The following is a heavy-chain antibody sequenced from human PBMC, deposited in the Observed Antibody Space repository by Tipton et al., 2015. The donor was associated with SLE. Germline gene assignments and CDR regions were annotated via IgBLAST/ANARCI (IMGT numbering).Heavy chain of an antibody. D-gene: IGHD2-15*01. Sequence: LRLSCAASGFTFSSYGMHWIRQPPGKGLEWIGGINHSGSTNYNPSLKSRVTISVDTTKNQFSLKLSSVTAADTAVYYCATSPPIRYCSGGSCYTGDYYYMDVWGKGTTVTVSS. CDR3: ATSPPIRYCSGGSCYTGDYYYMDV. CDR2: INHSGST. CDR1: GFTFSSYG. J-gene: IGHJ6*03. V-gene: IGHV4-34*08.